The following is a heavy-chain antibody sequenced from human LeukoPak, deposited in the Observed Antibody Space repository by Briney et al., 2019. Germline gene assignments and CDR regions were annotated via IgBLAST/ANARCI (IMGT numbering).Heavy chain of an antibody. Sequence: GESLRLSCAGSGFSFSSHWLHWVRQVPGKGLEWVARINGDGIAINYADSVKGRFTISRDNAKNTVYLQMNSLRVEDTAVYYCARSFRPFNSATWFLSFDSWGPGTLVTVSS. CDR1: GFSFSSHW. CDR3: ARSFRPFNSATWFLSFDS. J-gene: IGHJ4*02. CDR2: INGDGIAI. V-gene: IGHV3-74*01. D-gene: IGHD3-10*01.